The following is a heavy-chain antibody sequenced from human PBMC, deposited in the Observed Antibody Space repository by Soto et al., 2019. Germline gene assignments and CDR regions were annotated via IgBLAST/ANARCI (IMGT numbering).Heavy chain of an antibody. D-gene: IGHD3-22*01. Sequence: GESLKISCKGSGYSFAGYWITWVRQKPGKGLEWMGRIDPSDSQTYYSPSFRGHVTISVTKSITTVFLQWSSLRASDTAMYYCARQIYDSDTGPNFQYYFDSWGQGTPVTVSS. J-gene: IGHJ4*02. CDR2: IDPSDSQT. CDR1: GYSFAGYW. V-gene: IGHV5-10-1*01. CDR3: ARQIYDSDTGPNFQYYFDS.